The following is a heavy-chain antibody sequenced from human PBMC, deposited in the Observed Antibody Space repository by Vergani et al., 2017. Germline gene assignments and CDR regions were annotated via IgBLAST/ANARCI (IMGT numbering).Heavy chain of an antibody. J-gene: IGHJ4*02. D-gene: IGHD5-18*01. CDR3: ASAGIQLWSWFDY. CDR1: GFTFSTYE. CDR2: ISSSGSTI. Sequence: EVHLVESGGGLVQPGGSLRLSCAASGFTFSTYEMNWVRQAPGKGLEWVSYISSSGSTIYYADSVKGRFTISRDNAKNSLYLQMNSLRAEDTAVYYCASAGIQLWSWFDYWGQGTLVTVSS. V-gene: IGHV3-48*03.